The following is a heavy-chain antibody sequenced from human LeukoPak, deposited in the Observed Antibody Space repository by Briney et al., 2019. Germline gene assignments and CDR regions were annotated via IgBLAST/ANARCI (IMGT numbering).Heavy chain of an antibody. CDR1: GYTFTGYY. D-gene: IGHD6-13*01. CDR2: INPNSGGT. CDR3: ARVPLWQQLIPFDY. V-gene: IGHV1-2*02. Sequence: GSVKVSCKASGYTFTGYYMHWVRQAPGQGLEWMGWINPNSGGTNYAQKFRGRVTMTRDTSISTAYMELSRLRSDDTAVYYCARVPLWQQLIPFDYWGQGTLVTVSS. J-gene: IGHJ4*02.